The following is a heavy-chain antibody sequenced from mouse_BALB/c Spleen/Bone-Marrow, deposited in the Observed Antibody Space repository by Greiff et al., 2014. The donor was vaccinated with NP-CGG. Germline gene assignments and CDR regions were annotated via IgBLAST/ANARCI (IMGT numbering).Heavy chain of an antibody. CDR2: INPYNGDT. V-gene: IGHV1-20*02. Sequence: EVQLQQSGPELVKPGASVKISCKASGYSFTGYFMKWVMQSHGKSLEWIGRINPYNGDTFYNQKFKGKATLTVDKSSSTAHMELLSLASEDSAVDYCTRGATDWYIDVWGAGTSVTVSS. J-gene: IGHJ1*01. CDR1: GYSFTGYF. D-gene: IGHD1-1*01. CDR3: TRGATDWYIDV.